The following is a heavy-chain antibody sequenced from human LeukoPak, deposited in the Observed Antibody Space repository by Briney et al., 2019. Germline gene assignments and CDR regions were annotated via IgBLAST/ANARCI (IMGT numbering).Heavy chain of an antibody. Sequence: PSETLSLTCTGTVGFIRSSLYFWGWLRQPPGKGLEWLGSIYYSGSTYYNPSLKSRVTISVDTSKNQFSLKLSSVTAADPAVYYCARHIDGFDMWGQGTMVTVSS. CDR1: VGFIRSSLYF. J-gene: IGHJ3*02. CDR2: IYYSGST. V-gene: IGHV4-39*01. CDR3: ARHIDGFDM.